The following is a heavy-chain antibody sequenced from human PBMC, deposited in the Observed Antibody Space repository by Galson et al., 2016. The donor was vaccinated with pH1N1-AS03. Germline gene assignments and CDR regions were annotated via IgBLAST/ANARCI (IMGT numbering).Heavy chain of an antibody. D-gene: IGHD4-17*01. CDR3: AKGMTKVTSIYGMDV. Sequence: SLRLSCAASGFTFSSYAMSWVRQAPGKGLEWISGISASGGSTNYVESVKSRFTISRDNSRNTLDLQMNSLRADDTAIYYCAKGMTKVTSIYGMDVWGQGTTVSVSS. V-gene: IGHV3-23*01. CDR2: ISASGGST. CDR1: GFTFSSYA. J-gene: IGHJ6*02.